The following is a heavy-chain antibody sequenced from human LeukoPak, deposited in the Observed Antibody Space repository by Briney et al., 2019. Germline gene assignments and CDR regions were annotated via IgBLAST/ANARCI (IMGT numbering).Heavy chain of an antibody. Sequence: GGSLRLSCAACGFTVSSNYMSWVRQGPGKGLEWVSIIYSGGQTYYADSVKGRFTISRDNSKNTLYLQMNSLRAEDTAVYYCASLRGGFDYWGQGTLVTVSS. CDR3: ASLRGGFDY. V-gene: IGHV3-66*01. CDR1: GFTVSSNY. CDR2: IYSGGQT. D-gene: IGHD5/OR15-5a*01. J-gene: IGHJ4*02.